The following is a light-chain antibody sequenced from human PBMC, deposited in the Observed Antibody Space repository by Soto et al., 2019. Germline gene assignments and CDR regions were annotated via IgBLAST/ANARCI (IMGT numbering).Light chain of an antibody. CDR1: QSIGIN. CDR3: QQYAGWPRT. Sequence: ETVMTQSPATLSVSPGDRVTLSCRASQSIGINLLWLQQSPGQPPRLLISGASDRVAGVPDRFSGSGSGTDFTLTISGLQSEDCAVYYCQQYAGWPRTFGQGTKLEIK. V-gene: IGKV3-15*01. CDR2: GAS. J-gene: IGKJ2*01.